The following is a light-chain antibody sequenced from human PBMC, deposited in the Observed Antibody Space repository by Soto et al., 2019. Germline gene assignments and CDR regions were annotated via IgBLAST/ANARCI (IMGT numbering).Light chain of an antibody. V-gene: IGKV1-39*01. J-gene: IGKJ2*01. CDR1: QNINTY. CDR3: QQSYSTPYT. Sequence: DIQMTQSPSSLSASVGDRVTITCRASQNINTYLNWCQQKPGKAPNLLIYAASSLQSGVPSRFSGSGSGTDFTLIISSLQPEDFATYYCQQSYSTPYTFGQGTRLEMK. CDR2: AAS.